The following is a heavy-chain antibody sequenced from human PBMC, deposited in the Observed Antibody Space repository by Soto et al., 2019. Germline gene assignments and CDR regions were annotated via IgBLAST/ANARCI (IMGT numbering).Heavy chain of an antibody. CDR3: AKGRRLAYCGGDCYPYNWFDP. CDR2: ISYDGSNK. CDR1: GFTFSSYG. Sequence: GGSLRLSCAASGFTFSSYGMHWVRQAPGKGLEWVAVISYDGSNKYYADSVKGRFTISRDNSKNTLYLQMNSLRAEDTAVYYCAKGRRLAYCGGDCYPYNWFDPWGQGTLVTVSS. J-gene: IGHJ5*02. V-gene: IGHV3-30*18. D-gene: IGHD2-21*02.